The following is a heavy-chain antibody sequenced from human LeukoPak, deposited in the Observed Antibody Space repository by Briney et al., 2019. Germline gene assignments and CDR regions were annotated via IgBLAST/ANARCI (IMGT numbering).Heavy chain of an antibody. J-gene: IGHJ4*02. CDR3: ASFFTAMEIDY. D-gene: IGHD5-18*01. CDR2: IKTNSGGT. CDR1: GYTFTGYY. Sequence: GASVKVSCKASGYTFTGYYMHWVRQAPGQGLEWMGRIKTNSGGTNYAQKFQGRVTMTRDTSIRTAYMELSRLRSDDTAVYYCASFFTAMEIDYWGQGTLVTVSS. V-gene: IGHV1-2*06.